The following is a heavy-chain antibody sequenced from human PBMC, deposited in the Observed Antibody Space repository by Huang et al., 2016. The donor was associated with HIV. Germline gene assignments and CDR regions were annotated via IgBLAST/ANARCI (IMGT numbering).Heavy chain of an antibody. D-gene: IGHD3-10*01. CDR2: IRYDGSNK. V-gene: IGHV3-30*02. CDR1: GFTFSSYG. Sequence: QVQLVESGGGVVQPGGYLRLSCAASGFTFSSYGMHWVRQAPGKGLEWGAFIRYDGSNKYYADSVRGRFTISRDNSKNTLYLQMNSLRAEDTAVYYCAKGSMANAFDIWGQGTMVTVSS. J-gene: IGHJ3*02. CDR3: AKGSMANAFDI.